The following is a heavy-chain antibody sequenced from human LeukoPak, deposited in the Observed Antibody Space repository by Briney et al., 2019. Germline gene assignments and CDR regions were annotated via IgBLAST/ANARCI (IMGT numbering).Heavy chain of an antibody. CDR1: GFTFSSYA. Sequence: GGSLRLSCAASGFTFSSYAMSWVRQAPGKGLEGVSGISDSGGSTYYAASVKGRFTISRDNSKNTSHLQMNSLRAEDAAVYYCAKGGSSWPYYFDYWGQGTLVPVSS. CDR2: ISDSGGST. CDR3: AKGGSSWPYYFDY. J-gene: IGHJ4*02. D-gene: IGHD6-13*01. V-gene: IGHV3-23*01.